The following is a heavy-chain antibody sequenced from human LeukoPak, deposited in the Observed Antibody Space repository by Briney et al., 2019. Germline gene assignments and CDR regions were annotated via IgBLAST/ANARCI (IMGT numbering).Heavy chain of an antibody. D-gene: IGHD3-22*01. J-gene: IGHJ4*02. CDR1: GFTFSNHW. Sequence: GGSLRLSCVAPGFTFSNHWMSWVRKAPGKGLGWVANIQKDGIEKHYVAYVDGRFTISRDNAENSLFLQLNSLRAVDTAVYYCVRLWDNSGFFGYWGQGALVTVSS. CDR3: VRLWDNSGFFGY. V-gene: IGHV3-7*01. CDR2: IQKDGIEK.